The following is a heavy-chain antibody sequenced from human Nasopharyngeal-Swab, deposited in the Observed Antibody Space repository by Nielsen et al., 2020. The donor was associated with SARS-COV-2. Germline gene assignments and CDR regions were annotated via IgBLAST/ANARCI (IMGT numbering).Heavy chain of an antibody. V-gene: IGHV3-48*02. CDR2: ISSNSDTK. Sequence: GGSLRPSCAASGSTFSNFRMNWVRQAPGKGLEWVSCISSNSDTKYYADSVKGRFTITRDNAKNSLYLQMNSLRHEDTAVYYCVREFEATGATYLDYWGLGTLVTVSS. CDR3: VREFEATGATYLDY. J-gene: IGHJ4*02. D-gene: IGHD1-26*01. CDR1: GSTFSNFR.